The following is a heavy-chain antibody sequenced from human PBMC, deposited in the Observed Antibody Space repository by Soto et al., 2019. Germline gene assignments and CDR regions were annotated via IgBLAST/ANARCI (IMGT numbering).Heavy chain of an antibody. V-gene: IGHV3-33*01. D-gene: IGHD2-21*02. Sequence: PGGSLRLSCAASGFTFSSYGMHWVRQAPGKGLEWVAVIWYDGSNKYYGDSVKGRFTISRDNAKNTLYLQMTSLRAEDTAVYFCARATAIPYYIDYWGRGNLVTVSS. J-gene: IGHJ4*02. CDR3: ARATAIPYYIDY. CDR2: IWYDGSNK. CDR1: GFTFSSYG.